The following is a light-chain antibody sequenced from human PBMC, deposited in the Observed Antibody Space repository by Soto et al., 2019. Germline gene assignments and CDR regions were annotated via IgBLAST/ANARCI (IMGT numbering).Light chain of an antibody. CDR2: GAS. CDR1: QSFSSSY. V-gene: IGKV3-20*01. J-gene: IGKJ1*01. CDR3: QQYGSSGT. Sequence: EIVMTQSPATLSLSPGERAALSFRASQSFSSSYLSWYQQKPGQAPRLLIYGASNRATGIPDRFSGSGSGTDFTLTISRLEPEDFAVYYCQQYGSSGTFGQGTKVDI.